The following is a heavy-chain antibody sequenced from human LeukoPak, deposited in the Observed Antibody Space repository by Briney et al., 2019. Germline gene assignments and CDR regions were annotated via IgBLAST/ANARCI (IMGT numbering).Heavy chain of an antibody. CDR2: IYYSGST. V-gene: IGHV4-31*03. CDR3: ARLTYYYDSSGYYANWFDP. Sequence: SQTLSLTCTVSGGSISSGGYYWSWLRQHPGKGLEWIGYIYYSGSTYYNPSLKSRVTISVDTSKNQFSLKLSSVTAADTTVYYCARLTYYYDSSGYYANWFDPWGQGTLVTASA. CDR1: GGSISSGGYY. D-gene: IGHD3-22*01. J-gene: IGHJ5*02.